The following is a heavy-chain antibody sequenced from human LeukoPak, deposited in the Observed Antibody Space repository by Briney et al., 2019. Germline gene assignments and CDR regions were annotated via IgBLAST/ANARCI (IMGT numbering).Heavy chain of an antibody. J-gene: IGHJ4*02. CDR2: INPSGGST. CDR3: ARAFSGQRGYSYGPDYFDY. D-gene: IGHD5-18*01. CDR1: GYTFTSYY. V-gene: IGHV1-46*01. Sequence: ASVKVSCKASGYTFTSYYMHWVRQAPGQGLEWMGIINPSGGSTSYAQKFQGRVTITADKSTSTAYMELSSLRSEDTAVYYCARAFSGQRGYSYGPDYFDYWGQGTLVTVSS.